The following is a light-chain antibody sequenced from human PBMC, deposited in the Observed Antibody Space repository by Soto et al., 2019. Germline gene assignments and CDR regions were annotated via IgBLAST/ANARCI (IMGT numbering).Light chain of an antibody. CDR2: AAS. CDR3: QQYYIYPLT. J-gene: IGKJ4*01. Sequence: DIQMTQYPSSLSASLGDRFTITCQASQDISNYLNWYQQKPGKAPKLLIYAASTLQSGVPSRFSGSGSGTDFTLTISCLQSEDFATYYCQQYYIYPLTFGGVGMVDIK. CDR1: QDISNY. V-gene: IGKV1-16*01.